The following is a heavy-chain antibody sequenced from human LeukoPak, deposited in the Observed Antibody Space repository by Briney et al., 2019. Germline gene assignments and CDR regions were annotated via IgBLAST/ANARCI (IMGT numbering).Heavy chain of an antibody. V-gene: IGHV3-9*03. CDR1: GFTFDDYA. J-gene: IGHJ4*02. CDR2: ISWNSGSI. D-gene: IGHD6-13*01. Sequence: PGGSLRLSCAASGFTFDDYAMHWVRQAPGKGLEWVSGISWNSGSIGYADSAKGRFTISRDNAKSSLYLQMNSLRAEDMALYYCAKDTAAAALYYFDYWGQGTLVTVSS. CDR3: AKDTAAAALYYFDY.